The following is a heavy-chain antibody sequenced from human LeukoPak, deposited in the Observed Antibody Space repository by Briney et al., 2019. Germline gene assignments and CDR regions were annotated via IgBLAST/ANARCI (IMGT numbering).Heavy chain of an antibody. CDR2: INPNIGDA. CDR3: SRMDLDGGDSIGFDS. CDR1: GYTFTGYF. V-gene: IGHV1-2*02. D-gene: IGHD2-21*02. Sequence: ASVKVSCKASGYTFTGYFMHWVRQAPGQGLEWMGWINPNIGDASYAQKFQGRVTMTRDRSINTAYMELSRLTSDDTAVYYCSRMDLDGGDSIGFDSWGQGNLVTVSS. J-gene: IGHJ5*01.